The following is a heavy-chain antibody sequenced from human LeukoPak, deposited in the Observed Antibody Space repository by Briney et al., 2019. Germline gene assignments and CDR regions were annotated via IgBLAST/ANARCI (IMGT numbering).Heavy chain of an antibody. D-gene: IGHD3-22*01. CDR3: ARDQKYYDSSGYSDY. V-gene: IGHV3-20*04. CDR1: GFTFDDYG. Sequence: GGSLRLSCAASGFTFDDYGMSWVRHAPGKGLEWVSGINWNGGSTGYADSVKGRFTISRDNAKNSLYLQMNSLRAEDTAVYYCARDQKYYDSSGYSDYWGQGTLVTVSS. J-gene: IGHJ4*02. CDR2: INWNGGST.